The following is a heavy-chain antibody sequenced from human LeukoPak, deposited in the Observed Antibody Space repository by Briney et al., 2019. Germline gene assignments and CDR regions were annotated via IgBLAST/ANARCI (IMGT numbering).Heavy chain of an antibody. CDR2: ISAYNGNT. J-gene: IGHJ4*02. V-gene: IGHV1-18*01. CDR1: GCTFTSYG. CDR3: ARDSEPYSSGWYAY. Sequence: ASVTVSCKASGCTFTSYGISWVRQAPGQGLEWMGWISAYNGNTNYAQKLQGRVTMTTDTSTSTAYMELRSLRSDDTAVYYCARDSEPYSSGWYAYWGQGTLVTVSS. D-gene: IGHD6-19*01.